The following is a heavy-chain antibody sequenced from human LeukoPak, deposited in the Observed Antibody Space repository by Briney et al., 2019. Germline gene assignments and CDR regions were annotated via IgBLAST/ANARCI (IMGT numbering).Heavy chain of an antibody. D-gene: IGHD3-10*01. CDR2: FIPIFGTA. V-gene: IGHV1-69*06. J-gene: IGHJ5*02. CDR3: ASDTWADYYRVLYNWCDP. CDR1: GGTFSSYA. Sequence: SVKVSCKASGGTFSSYAISWGPEAPGRGVEWMGGFIPIFGTANYTQKFQGRVTITAEKSPSTAYMELSSLRSEDTAGYCCASDTWADYYRVLYNWCDPGGEGTLVTVSS.